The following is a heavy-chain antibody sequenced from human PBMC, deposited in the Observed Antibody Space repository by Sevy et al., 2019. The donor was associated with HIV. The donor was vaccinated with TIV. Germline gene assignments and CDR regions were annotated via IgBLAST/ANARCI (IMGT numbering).Heavy chain of an antibody. CDR2: VNSDGSST. CDR3: VAANTWQDY. D-gene: IGHD2-15*01. Sequence: GGSLRLSCAASGFTFSSYWMHWVRQAPGKGPVWASGVNSDGSSTNYADSVKRRFTMSRDSAKNTLYLQMNSLRAEDTAVYFCVAANTWQDYWGQGTLVTVSS. V-gene: IGHV3-74*01. J-gene: IGHJ4*02. CDR1: GFTFSSYW.